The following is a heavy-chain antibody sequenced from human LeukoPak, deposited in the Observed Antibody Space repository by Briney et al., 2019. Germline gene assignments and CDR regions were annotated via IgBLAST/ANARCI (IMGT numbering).Heavy chain of an antibody. J-gene: IGHJ3*02. CDR2: IVVGSGNT. D-gene: IGHD6-19*01. V-gene: IGHV1-58*02. CDR3: AGIPIAVAAYDAFDI. CDR1: GFTFTSSA. Sequence: SVKVSCKASGFTFTSSAMQWVRQARGQRLEWIGWIVVGSGNTNYAQKFQERVTITRDMSTSTAYMELSSLRSEDMAVYYCAGIPIAVAAYDAFDIWGQGTMVTVSS.